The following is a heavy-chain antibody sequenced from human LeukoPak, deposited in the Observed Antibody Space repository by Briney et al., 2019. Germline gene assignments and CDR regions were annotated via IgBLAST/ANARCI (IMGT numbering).Heavy chain of an antibody. J-gene: IGHJ6*02. CDR2: ISWNSGSI. D-gene: IGHD3-10*01. Sequence: PGRSLRLSCAASGFTFDDYAMHWVRQAPGQGLEWVSGISWNSGSIGYADSVKGRFTISRDNAKNSLYLQMNSLRAEDTALYYCAKGRHRHYYGSGSPYYYYYGMDVWGQGTTVTVSS. CDR3: AKGRHRHYYGSGSPYYYYYGMDV. CDR1: GFTFDDYA. V-gene: IGHV3-9*01.